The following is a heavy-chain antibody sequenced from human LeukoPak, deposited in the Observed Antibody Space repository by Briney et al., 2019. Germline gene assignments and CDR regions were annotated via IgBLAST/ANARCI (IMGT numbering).Heavy chain of an antibody. CDR1: GGSMNSYY. D-gene: IGHD6-13*01. CDR2: IYYSGST. Sequence: SETLSLTCSVSGGSMNSYYWSWIRQSPGKGLEWIGYIYYSGSTNYNPSLKSRVTISVDTSKNQFSLKLSSVTAADTAVYYCARDGYRSSWVDWGQGTLVTVSS. V-gene: IGHV4-59*12. CDR3: ARDGYRSSWVD. J-gene: IGHJ4*02.